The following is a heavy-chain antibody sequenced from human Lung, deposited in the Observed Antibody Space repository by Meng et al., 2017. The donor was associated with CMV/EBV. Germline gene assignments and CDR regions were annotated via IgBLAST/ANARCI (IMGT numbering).Heavy chain of an antibody. V-gene: IGHV3-73*01. J-gene: IGHJ4*02. CDR2: IRSKANRNGT. D-gene: IGHD5-12*01. CDR3: TRLSDVVD. CDR1: GFTFSGSA. Sequence: GXSXKISCAASGFTFSGSAMHWVRQASGKGLEWVGSIRSKANRNGTGYIESVKVRFTISRDDSTKTAYLQRSSLRTGDSAGYYCTRLSDVVDWGQGTLVTVSS.